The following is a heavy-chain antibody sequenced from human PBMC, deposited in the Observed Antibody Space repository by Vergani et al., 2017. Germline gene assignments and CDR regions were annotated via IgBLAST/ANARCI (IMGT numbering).Heavy chain of an antibody. Sequence: QVQLQESGPGLVKPSETLSLTCTVSGGSISSYYWSWIRQPPGKGLEWIGYIYYSGSTNYNPSLKSRVTISVDTSKNQFSLKLSPVTAADTAVYYCAGDHALFSGYLDYWGQGTLVTVSS. CDR3: AGDHALFSGYLDY. CDR1: GGSISSYY. J-gene: IGHJ4*02. D-gene: IGHD1-26*01. V-gene: IGHV4-59*01. CDR2: IYYSGST.